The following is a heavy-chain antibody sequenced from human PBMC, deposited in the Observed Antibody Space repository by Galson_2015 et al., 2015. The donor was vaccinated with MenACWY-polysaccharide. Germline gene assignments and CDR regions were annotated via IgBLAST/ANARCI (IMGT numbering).Heavy chain of an antibody. V-gene: IGHV3-23*01. CDR1: GLTFSSYD. CDR3: AKGAAHYGSGNYYDY. D-gene: IGHD3-10*01. CDR2: LSPTTGNT. J-gene: IGHJ4*02. Sequence: SLILSCAGSGLTFSSYDMGWVRQASGKGLEWVSGLSPTTGNTYYADSVRGRFTISTDNSKNTLYLQMDSLRAEDTALYYCAKGAAHYGSGNYYDYWGQGTQVTVSS.